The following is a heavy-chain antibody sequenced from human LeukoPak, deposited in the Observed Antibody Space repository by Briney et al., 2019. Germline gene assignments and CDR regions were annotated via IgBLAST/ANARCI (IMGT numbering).Heavy chain of an antibody. Sequence: SVKASCKASGYTFTGYYMHWVRQAPGQGLEWMGWINPNSGGTNYAQKFRGGVTMTRDTSNSTAYMELSRLRSDDTAVYYCARDLAGGFGYSSGWYRYFQHWGQGTLVTVSS. D-gene: IGHD6-19*01. CDR2: INPNSGGT. V-gene: IGHV1-2*02. J-gene: IGHJ1*01. CDR1: GYTFTGYY. CDR3: ARDLAGGFGYSSGWYRYFQH.